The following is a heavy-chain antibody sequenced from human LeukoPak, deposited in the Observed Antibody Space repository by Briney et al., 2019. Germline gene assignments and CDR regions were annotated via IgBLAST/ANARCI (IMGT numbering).Heavy chain of an antibody. J-gene: IGHJ4*02. CDR3: TRHGLDSSGWPRVDY. Sequence: GGSLRLSCAASGFTFSGSAMHWVRQASGKWLEWVGRIRSKANSYATAYAASVKGRFTISRDDSKNTAYLQMNSLKTEDTAVYYCTRHGLDSSGWPRVDYWGQGTLVTVSS. CDR1: GFTFSGSA. V-gene: IGHV3-73*01. CDR2: IRSKANSYAT. D-gene: IGHD6-19*01.